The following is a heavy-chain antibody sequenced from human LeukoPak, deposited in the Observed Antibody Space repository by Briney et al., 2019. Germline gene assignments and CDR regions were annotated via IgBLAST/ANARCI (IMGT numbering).Heavy chain of an antibody. Sequence: ASVKVSCKASGYIFSTFGISWVRQGPGQGLEWLGWISPYNGNKYFAQKVQGRVTMTTDTSTNTAYMDLGNLRSDDTAVYYCARGGGWTASDYGGYFDYWGQGTLVTVSS. CDR1: GYIFSTFG. D-gene: IGHD4/OR15-4a*01. V-gene: IGHV1-18*01. CDR2: ISPYNGNK. CDR3: ARGGGWTASDYGGYFDY. J-gene: IGHJ4*02.